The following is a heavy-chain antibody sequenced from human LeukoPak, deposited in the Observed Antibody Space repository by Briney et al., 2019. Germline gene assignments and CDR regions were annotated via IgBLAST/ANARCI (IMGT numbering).Heavy chain of an antibody. CDR2: IAVGSGNT. Sequence: ASVKVSCKAAGFTFTSSAMQWLRQARGQRLEWIGWIAVGSGNTNYAQKFQERVTITRDMSTSTAYMELSSLRSEDTAVYYCAADHLDSSGYSPFDYWGKGSLVTVSS. CDR1: GFTFTSSA. D-gene: IGHD3-22*01. J-gene: IGHJ4*02. V-gene: IGHV1-58*02. CDR3: AADHLDSSGYSPFDY.